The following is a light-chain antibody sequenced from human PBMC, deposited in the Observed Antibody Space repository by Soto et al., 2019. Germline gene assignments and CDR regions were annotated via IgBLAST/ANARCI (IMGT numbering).Light chain of an antibody. V-gene: IGLV2-14*01. J-gene: IGLJ1*01. CDR1: SSDVGAYNS. Sequence: QSALTQPASVSGSPGQSITISCTGTSSDVGAYNSVSWYQQHPDKAPKLIIYEVRHRPSGVSNRFSGSKSGHTASLTISGLQAEDEADYYCSSYTISNTLPFVFGTGTKVTVL. CDR2: EVR. CDR3: SSYTISNTLPFV.